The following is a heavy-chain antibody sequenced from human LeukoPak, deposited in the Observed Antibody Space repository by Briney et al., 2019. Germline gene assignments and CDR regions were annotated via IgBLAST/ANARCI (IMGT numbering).Heavy chain of an antibody. CDR2: IKEDGSEK. V-gene: IGHV3-7*04. CDR3: ARDLVNF. CDR1: GFTFRSYW. Sequence: GGSLRLSCAASGFTFRSYWMSWVRQAPGIGLEWVAKIKEDGSEKYYGDSVKGRFTISRDNAKNSLDLQMNSLRAEDTAVYYCARDLVNFWGQGTLVTVSS. D-gene: IGHD6-6*01. J-gene: IGHJ4*02.